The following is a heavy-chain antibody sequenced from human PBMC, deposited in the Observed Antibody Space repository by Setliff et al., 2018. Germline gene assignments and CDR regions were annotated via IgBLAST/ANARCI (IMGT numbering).Heavy chain of an antibody. Sequence: SVKVSCKAAGYTFTSYGISWVRQAPGQGLEWMGGIIPMFGTPAYAQKFQDRVTITTDESTSTAYMELDSLRSEDTAVYYCARSPAVLGIVYLDPWGQGTLVTVSS. CDR2: IIPMFGTP. CDR1: GYTFTSYG. D-gene: IGHD2-15*01. CDR3: ARSPAVLGIVYLDP. J-gene: IGHJ5*02. V-gene: IGHV1-69*05.